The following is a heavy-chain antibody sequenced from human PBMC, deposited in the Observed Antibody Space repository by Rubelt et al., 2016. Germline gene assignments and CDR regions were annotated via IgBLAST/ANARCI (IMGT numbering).Heavy chain of an antibody. Sequence: QLQLQESGPGLVKPSETLSLTCTVSGGSISSSSYYWGWIRQPPGKGLEWIGYIYYSGSTNYNPSLKSRVTISVDTSKNQFSLKLSSVTAADTAVYYCARIPYYDSSGYYSADYWGQGTLVTVSS. CDR1: GGSISSSSYY. D-gene: IGHD3-22*01. J-gene: IGHJ4*02. CDR3: ARIPYYDSSGYYSADY. CDR2: IYYSGST. V-gene: IGHV4-61*05.